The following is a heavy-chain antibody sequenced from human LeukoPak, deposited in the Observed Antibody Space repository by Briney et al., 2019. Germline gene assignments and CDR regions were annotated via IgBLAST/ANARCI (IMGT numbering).Heavy chain of an antibody. J-gene: IGHJ4*02. D-gene: IGHD6-6*01. V-gene: IGHV3-30*03. Sequence: PGGSLRLSCAASGFGFSSYGMHWVRQAPGKGLEWVAVISYDGSKIYYSDSVKGRFTISRDNAKNSLYLQMNSLRAEDTAVYYCARDQYELVRYFDYWGQGTLVTVSS. CDR3: ARDQYELVRYFDY. CDR2: ISYDGSKI. CDR1: GFGFSSYG.